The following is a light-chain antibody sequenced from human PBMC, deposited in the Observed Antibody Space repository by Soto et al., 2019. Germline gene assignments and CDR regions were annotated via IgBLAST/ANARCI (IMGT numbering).Light chain of an antibody. CDR1: QSISSS. V-gene: IGKV3-15*01. Sequence: EIVMMQSRATLSVSPGGGATLSFRASQSISSSLAWYQLKPCQAPLLLIYGSSTRATGIPARFSGCGSWTEFTLTISGLQSEDFAIYYCQQYGDCRYTFGQGTKLEIK. J-gene: IGKJ2*01. CDR3: QQYGDCRYT. CDR2: GSS.